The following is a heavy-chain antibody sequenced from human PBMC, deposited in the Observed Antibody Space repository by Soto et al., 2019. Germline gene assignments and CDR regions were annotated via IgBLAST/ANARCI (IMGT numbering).Heavy chain of an antibody. J-gene: IGHJ6*02. Sequence: GGSLRLSCAASGFTFSSYAMTWVRQAPGKGLEWVTGIGGSGVSTYFADDVRGRFTVSRDNSKNTMYLHMNSLRAEDTARYYCAKLFYDFRSGSGYGMDVWGQGTTVTVSS. V-gene: IGHV3-23*01. CDR1: GFTFSSYA. CDR3: AKLFYDFRSGSGYGMDV. CDR2: IGGSGVST. D-gene: IGHD3-3*01.